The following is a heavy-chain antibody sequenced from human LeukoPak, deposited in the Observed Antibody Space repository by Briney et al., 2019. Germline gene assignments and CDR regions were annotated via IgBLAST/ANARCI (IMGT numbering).Heavy chain of an antibody. D-gene: IGHD3-10*01. CDR1: GGTISSYY. V-gene: IGHV4-59*08. Sequence: PSETLSLTCTVSGGTISSYYWSWIRQPPGKGLEWIGYIYYSGSTNYNPSLKSRVTISVDTSKNQFSLKLSSVTAADTAVYYCATAYQRGVIFPYYFDYWGQGTLVTVSS. CDR2: IYYSGST. J-gene: IGHJ4*02. CDR3: ATAYQRGVIFPYYFDY.